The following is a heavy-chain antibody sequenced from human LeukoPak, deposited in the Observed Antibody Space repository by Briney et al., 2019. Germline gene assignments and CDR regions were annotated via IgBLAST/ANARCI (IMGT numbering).Heavy chain of an antibody. CDR3: ARDKDSSSQLDY. CDR1: GFTFSSYA. Sequence: GGSLRLSCAASGFTFSSYAMSWVRQAPGKGLEWVSAISGSGGSTYYADSVKGRFTISRDSSKNTLYLQMNSLRAEDTAVYYCARDKDSSSQLDYWGQGTLVTVSS. CDR2: ISGSGGST. D-gene: IGHD6-13*01. V-gene: IGHV3-23*01. J-gene: IGHJ4*02.